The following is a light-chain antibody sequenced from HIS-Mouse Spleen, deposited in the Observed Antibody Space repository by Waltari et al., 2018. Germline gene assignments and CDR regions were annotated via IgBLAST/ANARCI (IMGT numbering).Light chain of an antibody. V-gene: IGKV3-11*01. Sequence: DIVLTQSPATLSLSPGERANLSCRPSQSVSSYLAWYQQKPGQAPRLLIYDASNRATGIPARFSGSGSGTDFTLTISSLEPEDFAVYYCQQRSNWPHTFGQGTKLEIK. CDR1: QSVSSY. CDR2: DAS. CDR3: QQRSNWPHT. J-gene: IGKJ2*01.